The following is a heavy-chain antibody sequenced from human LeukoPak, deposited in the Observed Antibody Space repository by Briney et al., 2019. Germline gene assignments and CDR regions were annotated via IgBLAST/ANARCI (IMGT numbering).Heavy chain of an antibody. CDR3: ARVKKQLAAFDAFDI. CDR1: GFTFSSYS. V-gene: IGHV3-21*01. D-gene: IGHD6-6*01. Sequence: GGSLRLSCAASGFTFSSYSMNWVRQAPGKGLEWVSSISSSSSYIYYADSVKGRFTISRDNAKNSLYLQMNSLRAEDTAVYYCARVKKQLAAFDAFDIWGQGTMVTVSS. CDR2: ISSSSSYI. J-gene: IGHJ3*02.